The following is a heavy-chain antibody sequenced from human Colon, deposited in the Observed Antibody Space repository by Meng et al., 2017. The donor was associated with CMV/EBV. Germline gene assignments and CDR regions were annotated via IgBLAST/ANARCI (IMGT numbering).Heavy chain of an antibody. J-gene: IGHJ3*02. D-gene: IGHD3-22*01. CDR3: AKDIWVYYYNSSGADDAFNI. CDR2: VRSSYRSI. CDR1: GFSFNRKT. Sequence: GESLKISCAGSGFSFNRKTLTRVRQAPGKGLEWVPTVRSSYRSICYADSVKGRFTMSRDNSKNTLYLQMNSLRAEDTAVYYCAKDIWVYYYNSSGADDAFNIWGQGTMVTVSS. V-gene: IGHV3-21*01.